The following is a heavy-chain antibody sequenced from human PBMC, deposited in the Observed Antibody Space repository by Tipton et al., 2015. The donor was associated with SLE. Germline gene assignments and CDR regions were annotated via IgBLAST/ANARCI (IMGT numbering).Heavy chain of an antibody. V-gene: IGHV3-7*01. J-gene: IGHJ4*02. CDR1: GFTFSSYW. CDR3: ASLGAYCGGDCYSH. D-gene: IGHD2-21*01. Sequence: SLRLSCAASGFTFSSYWMRWVRQAPGKGLEWVANIKQDGSEKYYVDSVKGRFTISRDNAKNSLYLQMNSLRAEDTAVYYCASLGAYCGGDCYSHWGQGTLVTVSS. CDR2: IKQDGSEK.